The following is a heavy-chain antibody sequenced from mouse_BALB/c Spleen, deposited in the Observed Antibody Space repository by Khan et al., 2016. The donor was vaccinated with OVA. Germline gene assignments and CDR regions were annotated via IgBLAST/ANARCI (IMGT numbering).Heavy chain of an antibody. Sequence: VQLQQSGAELAKPGASVKMSCKASGYTFINYWILWVKQRPGQGLEWIGYINPSTGYTEYNQNLKDKATLTADKSSSTAYMQLSSLTSEESAVYYCAERGLRWDFDYWGQGTTLTVSS. CDR2: INPSTGYT. D-gene: IGHD1-1*01. CDR1: GYTFINYW. CDR3: AERGLRWDFDY. J-gene: IGHJ2*01. V-gene: IGHV1-7*01.